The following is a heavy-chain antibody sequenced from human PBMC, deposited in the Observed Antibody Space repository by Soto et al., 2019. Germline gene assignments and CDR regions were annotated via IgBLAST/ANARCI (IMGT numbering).Heavy chain of an antibody. CDR2: IFYTGST. D-gene: IGHD5-12*01. Sequence: QLQLQESGPGLVKPSETLSLTCTVSGGSISSSGHFWGWIRQPPGKGLEWIGTIFYTGSTYYNPSFKSRVTISVDTSKDQFSLKLSAVTAADTAVYYCARIVATTPYFRYYMDVWGKGTTGTVSS. CDR1: GGSISSSGHF. CDR3: ARIVATTPYFRYYMDV. V-gene: IGHV4-39*01. J-gene: IGHJ6*03.